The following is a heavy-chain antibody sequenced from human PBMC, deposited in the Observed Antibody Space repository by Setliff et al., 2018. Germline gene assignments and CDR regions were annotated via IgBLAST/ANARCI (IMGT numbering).Heavy chain of an antibody. D-gene: IGHD1-1*01. CDR3: AKGGTYRYFDF. V-gene: IGHV4-59*01. CDR2: DYHSGTA. Sequence: NPSETLSLTCTVSGGPFSGASIWSWIRQPPGKGLEFIGDDYHSGTAKYDPSLESRAIMPVDASKNEISLKLKSVTAADTAVYYCAKGGTYRYFDFWGQGALVTVSS. J-gene: IGHJ4*02. CDR1: GGPFSGAS.